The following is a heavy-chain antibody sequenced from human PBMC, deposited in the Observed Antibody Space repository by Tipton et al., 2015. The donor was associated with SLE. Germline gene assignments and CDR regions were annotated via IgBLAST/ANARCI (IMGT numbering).Heavy chain of an antibody. CDR2: IYYRGST. Sequence: LRLSCAVYGGSFSGYYWRWIRQPPGKGLEWIGSIYYRGSTYYNPSLKSRVTISVDTAKNKFSLKLTSVTAADTAVDYCARGGGSPSYWGQGTLVTVSS. J-gene: IGHJ4*02. V-gene: IGHV4-34*01. D-gene: IGHD2-15*01. CDR3: ARGGGSPSY. CDR1: GGSFSGYY.